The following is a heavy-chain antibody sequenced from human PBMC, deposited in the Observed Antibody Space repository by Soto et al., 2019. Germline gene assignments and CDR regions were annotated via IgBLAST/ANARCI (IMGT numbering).Heavy chain of an antibody. CDR3: ARGRTDSGWVDY. V-gene: IGHV4-59*01. D-gene: IGHD6-19*01. J-gene: IGHJ4*02. CDR1: GCSIGTYY. Sequence: TSETLSLTCTVSGCSIGTYYWSWVPPPPGKGLEWIGYIYYSGSTKYNPSLKSRVTISLDTSNNQFSLNLNSITAADTAVYYCARGRTDSGWVDYWGQGTLVTVSS. CDR2: IYYSGST.